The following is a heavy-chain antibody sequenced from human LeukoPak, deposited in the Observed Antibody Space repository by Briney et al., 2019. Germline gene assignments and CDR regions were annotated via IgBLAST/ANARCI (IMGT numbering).Heavy chain of an antibody. CDR1: GFTFSSYA. CDR2: ISYDGINK. V-gene: IGHV3-30-3*01. CDR3: ARGPSSFSSEFDY. J-gene: IGHJ4*02. D-gene: IGHD6-6*01. Sequence: PGRSLRLSCAASGFTFSSYAMRWVRQAPGKGLEWVAVISYDGINKYYAGSVKGRFTISRDNYRSTLYVQMNSLRAEDTALYYCARGPSSFSSEFDYWGQGALVTVSS.